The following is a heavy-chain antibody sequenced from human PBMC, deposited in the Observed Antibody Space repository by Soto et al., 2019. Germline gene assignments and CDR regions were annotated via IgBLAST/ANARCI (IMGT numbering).Heavy chain of an antibody. J-gene: IGHJ4*02. CDR2: IIANGGT. V-gene: IGHV3-23*01. Sequence: EVQVLESGGGLVQRGGSLRLSCAASGFTFNHYAMSWVRQAPGKGLEWVSIIIANGGTFYADSVKGRFTISRDNSKNTVYLQMSSLRVEDTAIYYCAKDYTVAADPSSLILFDYWGQGALVTVSS. CDR3: AKDYTVAADPSSLILFDY. D-gene: IGHD2-15*01. CDR1: GFTFNHYA.